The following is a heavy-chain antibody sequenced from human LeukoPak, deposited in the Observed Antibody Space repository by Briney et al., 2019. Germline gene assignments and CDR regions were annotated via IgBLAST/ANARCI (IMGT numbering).Heavy chain of an antibody. J-gene: IGHJ4*01. CDR1: GLTFNSYS. CDR2: ISSSSTI. CDR3: ARDHRYAFDN. D-gene: IGHD5-12*01. V-gene: IGHV3-48*04. Sequence: GGSLRLFCAASGLTFNSYSMKWARGAPGKGLEWCSYISSSSTIYYANSVKSRSTISRNNAKNSLYLQMNSLRAEDTAVYYCARDHRYAFDNWGHGTLVTVSS.